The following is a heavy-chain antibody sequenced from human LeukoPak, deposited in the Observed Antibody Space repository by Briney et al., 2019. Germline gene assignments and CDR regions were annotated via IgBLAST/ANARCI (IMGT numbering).Heavy chain of an antibody. D-gene: IGHD5-24*01. CDR1: GGSFSGYY. CDR3: ARGGWLQLRGYFDY. V-gene: IGHV4-34*01. CDR2: IHHNGST. Sequence: SETLSLTCAVYGGSFSGYYWSWIRQPPGKGLEWIGEIHHNGSTNYNPSLKSRVTISVDTSKNQFSLKLSSVTAADTAVYYCARGGWLQLRGYFDYWGQGTLVTVSS. J-gene: IGHJ4*02.